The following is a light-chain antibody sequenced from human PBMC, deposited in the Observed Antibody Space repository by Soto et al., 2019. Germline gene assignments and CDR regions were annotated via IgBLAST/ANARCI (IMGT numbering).Light chain of an antibody. J-gene: IGKJ2*01. CDR1: QSVSSSY. CDR3: QQFGTSPLYT. CDR2: DAS. Sequence: EIVLTQSPGPLSLSPGERATPSCRSSQSVSSSYLAWYQQKPGQSPRLLIYDASSRATGIPDRFSGSGSGTDFTLTISRLEPEDFAVYYCQQFGTSPLYTFGQGTKVDIK. V-gene: IGKV3-20*01.